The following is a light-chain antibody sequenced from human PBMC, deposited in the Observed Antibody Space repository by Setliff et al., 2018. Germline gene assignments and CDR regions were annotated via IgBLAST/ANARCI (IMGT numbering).Light chain of an antibody. CDR3: AAWDNSLSGYV. CDR2: RND. V-gene: IGLV1-47*01. Sequence: QSALTQPPSASGTPGQRVIISCSGSSPNIGSNYVYWYQQVPGTTPKLLINRNDQRPSGVPDRFSGSKSGTSASLAISGLRSEDEADYYCAAWDNSLSGYVFGAGTKSPS. CDR1: SPNIGSNY. J-gene: IGLJ1*01.